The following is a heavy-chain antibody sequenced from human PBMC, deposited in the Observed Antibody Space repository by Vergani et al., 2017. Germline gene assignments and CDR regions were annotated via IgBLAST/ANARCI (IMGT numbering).Heavy chain of an antibody. V-gene: IGHV1-3*01. D-gene: IGHD2-15*01. CDR2: INAGNGTT. Sequence: QVQLVQSGAEVKKPGASVKVSCKASGYTFTSFSMHWVRQAPGQRLEWMGWINAGNGTTKYSQNFQGRVTITRDTSANTAYMELSSLRSEDTAIYYCATGRGGPRGYNXFDPWGQGTLVTVSS. J-gene: IGHJ5*02. CDR3: ATGRGGPRGYNXFDP. CDR1: GYTFTSFS.